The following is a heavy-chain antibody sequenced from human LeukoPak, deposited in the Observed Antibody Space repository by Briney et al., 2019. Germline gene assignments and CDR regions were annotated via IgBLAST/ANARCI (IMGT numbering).Heavy chain of an antibody. D-gene: IGHD2-15*01. V-gene: IGHV4-39*01. J-gene: IGHJ3*02. CDR2: IYYSGST. CDR1: GGSISSSSYY. CDR3: ARRNPRGYCSGGSCYPAAFDI. Sequence: PSETLFLTCTVSGGSISSSSYYWGWIRQPPGKGLEWIGSIYYSGSTYYNPSLKSRVTISVDTSKNQFSLKLSSVTAADTAVYYCARRNPRGYCSGGSCYPAAFDIWGQGTMVTVSS.